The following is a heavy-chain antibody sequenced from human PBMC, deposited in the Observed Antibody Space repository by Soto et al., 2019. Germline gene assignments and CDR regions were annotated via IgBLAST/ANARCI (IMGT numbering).Heavy chain of an antibody. D-gene: IGHD3-3*02. J-gene: IGHJ4*02. CDR2: IIPILGIA. V-gene: IGHV1-69*02. CDR3: ARVATSTILAVLTDS. Sequence: GASVKVSCKASGDTFSSYIISWVRQAPGQGLEWMGRIIPILGIANYAQNFQGRVTITANKSTSTVYMELSSQRSEDTAVYYCARVATSTILAVLTDSWGQGTLVTVSS. CDR1: GDTFSSYI.